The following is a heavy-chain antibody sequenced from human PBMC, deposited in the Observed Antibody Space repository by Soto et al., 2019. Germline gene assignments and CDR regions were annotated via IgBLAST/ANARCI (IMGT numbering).Heavy chain of an antibody. CDR1: GYTFTSYG. CDR3: ARWLRLGAVVGRHFDY. J-gene: IGHJ4*02. V-gene: IGHV1-18*01. CDR2: ISAYNGNT. D-gene: IGHD6-19*01. Sequence: GASVKVSCKASGYTFTSYGISWVRQAPGQGLEWMGWISAYNGNTNYAQKLQGRVTMTTDTSTSTAYMELRSLRSDDTAVYYCARWLRLGAVVGRHFDYWGQGTLVTVSS.